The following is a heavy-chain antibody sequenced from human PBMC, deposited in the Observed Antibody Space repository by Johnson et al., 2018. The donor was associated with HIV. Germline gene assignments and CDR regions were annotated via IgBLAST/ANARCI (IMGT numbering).Heavy chain of an antibody. CDR1: GFTFDDHA. CDR3: ARVSRLGDIVVLSDAFDT. D-gene: IGHD2-2*01. J-gene: IGHJ3*02. V-gene: IGHV3-20*04. CDR2: INWNGGKT. Sequence: VQLVESGGGLVQPGGSLRLSCEASGFTFDDHAMSWVRQAPGKGLEWVSGINWNGGKTGYADSVKGRFTISRDNAKKSLYLQMNSLRVEDTALYYCARVSRLGDIVVLSDAFDTWGQGTMVTVSS.